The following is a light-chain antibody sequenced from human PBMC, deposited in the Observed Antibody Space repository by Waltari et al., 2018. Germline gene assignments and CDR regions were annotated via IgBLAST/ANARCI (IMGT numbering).Light chain of an antibody. Sequence: DIQMTQSPSTLSASLGDTVTITCRSSENALRYLAWYQQRPGKAPKLLIYRAANLEIGVSSRFSGRGSGTDVTLTINNLQPDDFATYYCQQYNEYPWTFGQGTKVEIK. V-gene: IGKV1-5*03. CDR1: ENALRY. CDR2: RAA. J-gene: IGKJ1*01. CDR3: QQYNEYPWT.